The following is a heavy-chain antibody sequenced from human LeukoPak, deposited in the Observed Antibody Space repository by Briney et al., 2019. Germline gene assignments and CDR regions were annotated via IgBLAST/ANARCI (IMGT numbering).Heavy chain of an antibody. V-gene: IGHV1-8*01. CDR1: GYTFTIYD. Sequence: ASVTVSFTASGYTFTIYDINWVRQAPGQGLEWMGWMNPNSGNTGYAQKFQGRVTMTRNTSISTAYMELSSLRSEDTAVYYCARYVRLVARLYYYYGMDAWGQGTTVTVSS. J-gene: IGHJ6*02. D-gene: IGHD2-15*01. CDR3: ARYVRLVARLYYYYGMDA. CDR2: MNPNSGNT.